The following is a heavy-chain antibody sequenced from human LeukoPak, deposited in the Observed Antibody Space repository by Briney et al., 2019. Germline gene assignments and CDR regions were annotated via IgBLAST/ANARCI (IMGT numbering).Heavy chain of an antibody. D-gene: IGHD4-17*01. CDR3: ARQHDYGDCNAFDI. CDR2: IYYSGST. CDR1: GGSISSSSYY. V-gene: IGHV4-39*01. Sequence: SETLSLTCTVSGGSISSSSYYWGWIRQPPGTGLEWIGSIYYSGSTYYNPSLKSRVTISVDTSKNQFSLKLSSVTAADAAVYYCARQHDYGDCNAFDIWGQGTMVTVSS. J-gene: IGHJ3*02.